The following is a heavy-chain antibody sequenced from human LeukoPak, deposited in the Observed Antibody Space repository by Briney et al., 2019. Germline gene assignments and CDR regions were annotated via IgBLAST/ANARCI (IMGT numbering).Heavy chain of an antibody. CDR1: GGSISSYY. V-gene: IGHV4-59*08. J-gene: IGHJ4*02. D-gene: IGHD4-17*01. Sequence: PSETLSLTCTVSGGSISSYYWSWIRQPPGKGLEWIGYIYYSGSTNYNPSLKSRVTISVDTSKNQFSLKLSSVTAADTAVYYCARGGYGDSGDYWGQGTLVTVSS. CDR2: IYYSGST. CDR3: ARGGYGDSGDY.